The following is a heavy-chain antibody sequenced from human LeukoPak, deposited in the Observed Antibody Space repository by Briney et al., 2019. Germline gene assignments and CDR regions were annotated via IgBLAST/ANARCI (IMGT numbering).Heavy chain of an antibody. V-gene: IGHV1-46*01. CDR1: GYSFTNYY. Sequence: ASVKVSCKASGYSFTNYYMHWVRQAPGQGLEWMGIINPSGGSTSYAQKLQGRVTMSRDTSTTTVYMELSSLRFEDTAVYYCARAAPIKMVAPYRGLFDPWGQGTLVTVSS. D-gene: IGHD2-8*01. CDR2: INPSGGST. CDR3: ARAAPIKMVAPYRGLFDP. J-gene: IGHJ5*02.